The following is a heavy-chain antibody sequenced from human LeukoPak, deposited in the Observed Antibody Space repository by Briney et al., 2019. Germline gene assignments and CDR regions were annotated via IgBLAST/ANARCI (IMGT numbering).Heavy chain of an antibody. CDR3: ASLALVLMGFDY. CDR2: IYYSGST. D-gene: IGHD3-3*02. Sequence: PSETLSLTCTVSGDSTISGSYYWTWIRQPAGKRLEWIGSIYYSGSTYYNPSLKSRVTISVDTSKNQFSLKLSSVTAADTAVYYCASLALVLMGFDYWGQGTLVTVSS. V-gene: IGHV4-39*01. J-gene: IGHJ4*02. CDR1: GDSTISGSYY.